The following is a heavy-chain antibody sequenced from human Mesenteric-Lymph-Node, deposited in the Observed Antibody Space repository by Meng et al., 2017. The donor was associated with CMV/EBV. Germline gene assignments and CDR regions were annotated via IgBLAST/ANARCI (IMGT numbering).Heavy chain of an antibody. V-gene: IGHV4-39*07. CDR2: IDYSGTT. CDR3: ARGPTVNYFDS. Sequence: SETLSLTCTVYGGSISSGDYYWGWIRQPPGTGLEWIATIDYSGTTYYNPSLKSRVTPSLYTSKNQFSLRLTSVTAADTAVYYCARGPTVNYFDSWGQGTLVTVSS. D-gene: IGHD4-11*01. CDR1: GGSISSGDYY. J-gene: IGHJ4*02.